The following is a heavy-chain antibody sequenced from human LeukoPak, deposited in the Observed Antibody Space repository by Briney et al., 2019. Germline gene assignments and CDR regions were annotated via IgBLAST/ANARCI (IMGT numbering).Heavy chain of an antibody. CDR2: IYYSGST. Sequence: SETLSLTCTVSGGSISSYYWSWIRQPPGKGLEWIGYIYYSGSTNYNPSLKSRVTISVDTSKNQFSLKLSSVTAADTAVYYCARHLHSYGYIFFDPWGQGTLVTVSS. J-gene: IGHJ5*02. D-gene: IGHD5-18*01. CDR3: ARHLHSYGYIFFDP. CDR1: GGSISSYY. V-gene: IGHV4-59*08.